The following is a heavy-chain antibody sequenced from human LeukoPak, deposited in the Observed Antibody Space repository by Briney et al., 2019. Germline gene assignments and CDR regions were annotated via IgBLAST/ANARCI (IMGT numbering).Heavy chain of an antibody. Sequence: ASVKVSCKASGYTFTGYYMPWVRQDLGPGLEWTGWINPNSGGTNYAQKFQGRVTMTRDTSISTAYMELSRLRSDDTAVYYCARLVDTAMVYYFDYWGQGTLVTVSS. CDR1: GYTFTGYY. CDR3: ARLVDTAMVYYFDY. V-gene: IGHV1-2*02. CDR2: INPNSGGT. J-gene: IGHJ4*02. D-gene: IGHD5-18*01.